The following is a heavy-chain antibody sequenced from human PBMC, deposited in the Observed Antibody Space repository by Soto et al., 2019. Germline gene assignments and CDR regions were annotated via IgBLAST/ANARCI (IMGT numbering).Heavy chain of an antibody. CDR1: GGTFSGYA. J-gene: IGHJ4*02. CDR3: ARGPNYYYSSGYCPVHY. V-gene: IGHV1-69*13. D-gene: IGHD3-22*01. CDR2: IIPIFGTA. Sequence: SVKVSCKASGGTFSGYAISWVRQAPGQGLEWMGGIIPIFGTANYAQKFQGRVTITADESTSTAYMELSSLRSEDTAVYYCARGPNYYYSSGYCPVHYWGQGTLVALCS.